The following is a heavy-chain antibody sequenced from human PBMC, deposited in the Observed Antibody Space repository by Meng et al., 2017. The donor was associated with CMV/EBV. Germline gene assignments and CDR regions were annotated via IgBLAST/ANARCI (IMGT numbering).Heavy chain of an antibody. Sequence: EVQLVESGGGLVKPGGSLRLCCTGSGSGFIFSNLWINWVRQAPGKGLEWVGRIKSKFDGETTDYAAPVKGRFTISRDDSRNTLYLYMNSLKTEDTAVYYCTTDRPRSGGKTHDYWCQGTLVTVSS. V-gene: IGHV3-15*01. CDR3: TTDRPRSGGKTHDY. J-gene: IGHJ4*02. CDR2: IKSKFDGETT. D-gene: IGHD4-23*01. CDR1: GSGFIFSNLW.